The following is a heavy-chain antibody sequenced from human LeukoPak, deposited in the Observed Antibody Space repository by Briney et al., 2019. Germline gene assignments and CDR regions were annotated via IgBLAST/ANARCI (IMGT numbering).Heavy chain of an antibody. Sequence: SQTLSLTCAISGDSVSSAAWNWIKQSPSRGLEWLGRTYYRSKWYNDYAVSVKSRISINSDTSKNQFSLQLSSVSPEDTAVYYCARGWLLHGMDVWGQGTTVTVSS. CDR2: TYYRSKWYN. J-gene: IGHJ6*02. V-gene: IGHV6-1*01. D-gene: IGHD3-9*01. CDR1: GDSVSSAA. CDR3: ARGWLLHGMDV.